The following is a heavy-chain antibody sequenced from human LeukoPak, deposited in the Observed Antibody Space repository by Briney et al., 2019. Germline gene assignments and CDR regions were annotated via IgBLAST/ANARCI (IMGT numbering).Heavy chain of an antibody. Sequence: ASVKVSCKASGYTFTSYGISWVRQAPGQGLEWMGWISAYNGNTNYAQKLQGRVTMTTDTSTSTAYMELRSLRSDDMAVYYCARARTVVTESDYWGQGTLVTVSS. CDR3: ARARTVVTESDY. CDR2: ISAYNGNT. J-gene: IGHJ4*02. V-gene: IGHV1-18*03. CDR1: GYTFTSYG. D-gene: IGHD4-23*01.